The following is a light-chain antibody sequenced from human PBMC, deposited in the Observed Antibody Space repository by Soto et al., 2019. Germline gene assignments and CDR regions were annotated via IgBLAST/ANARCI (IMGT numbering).Light chain of an antibody. Sequence: QSVLTQPPSVSGAPGQRVTISCTGSSSNIGGTNYAYWYQQLPGAAPKLLMHSNNLRPSGVPERISGSKSGTSASLAISGVRSEDGAVYYCAFWDDRPGAAIFGGGPKVNVL. CDR1: SSNIGGTNY. CDR2: SNN. J-gene: IGLJ2*01. V-gene: IGLV1-47*02. CDR3: AFWDDRPGAAI.